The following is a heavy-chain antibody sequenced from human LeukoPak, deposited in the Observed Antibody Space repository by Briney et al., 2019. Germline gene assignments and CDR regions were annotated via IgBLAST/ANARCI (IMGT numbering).Heavy chain of an antibody. J-gene: IGHJ5*02. D-gene: IGHD2-21*02. V-gene: IGHV3-74*01. CDR3: ARSPNCGGDCS. CDR2: ISSDGTRT. CDR1: GFTFSTYW. Sequence: AGGSLRLSSAVSGFTFSTYWMHWVRQAPGKGPVWVSRISSDGTRTSYVDSVRGRFTISRDNAKNTLFLQMNSLRVEDTAVYYCARSPNCGGDCSWGQGTLVTVSS.